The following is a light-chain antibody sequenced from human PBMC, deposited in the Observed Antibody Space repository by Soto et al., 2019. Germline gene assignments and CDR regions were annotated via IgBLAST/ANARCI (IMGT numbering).Light chain of an antibody. V-gene: IGLV2-11*01. J-gene: IGLJ3*02. Sequence: QSALTQPRSVSGSPGQSVTISCTGTSGDVGAYDRVSWYQHHPTKAPKLIIYDVTDRPSGVPYRFSGSKSGSTAFLTISGLQADDEGDYYCCSHAGGSSWVFGGGTKVTVL. CDR1: SGDVGAYDR. CDR2: DVT. CDR3: CSHAGGSSWV.